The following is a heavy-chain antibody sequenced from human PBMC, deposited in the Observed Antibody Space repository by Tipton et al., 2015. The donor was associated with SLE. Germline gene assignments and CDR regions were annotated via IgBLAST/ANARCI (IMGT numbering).Heavy chain of an antibody. CDR3: AREFLNPVTTVHYYFDL. CDR1: GGSISRYY. Sequence: TLSLTCTVSGGSISRYYLGWIRQPAGKGLEWIGRIYTGGNTKYNPSLKSRVTMSVDTSKNHFSLKLISVTAADTAVYYCAREFLNPVTTVHYYFDLWGRGTLVTVSS. CDR2: IYTGGNT. J-gene: IGHJ2*01. D-gene: IGHD4-11*01. V-gene: IGHV4-4*07.